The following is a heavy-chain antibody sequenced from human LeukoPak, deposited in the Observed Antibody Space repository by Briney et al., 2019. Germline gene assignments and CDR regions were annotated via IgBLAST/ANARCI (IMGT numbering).Heavy chain of an antibody. V-gene: IGHV3-23*01. CDR1: GFTVNNYA. J-gene: IGHJ4*02. CDR2: ISDGGSDT. CDR3: AKRVSYSNSAAYFDY. D-gene: IGHD6-6*01. Sequence: GFLRLFCAASGFTVNNYAMTLVRQAPGKGLELGSSISDGGSDTYYAGSVKGRFTVSRDNSKNTLYMQMNSLRAEDTAVYYCAKRVSYSNSAAYFDYWGQGTLVTVSS.